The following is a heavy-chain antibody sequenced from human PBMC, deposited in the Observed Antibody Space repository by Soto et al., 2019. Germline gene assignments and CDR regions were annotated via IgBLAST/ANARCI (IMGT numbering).Heavy chain of an antibody. CDR2: IWYDGNNK. D-gene: IGHD2-21*01. J-gene: IGHJ4*02. CDR3: ARGLHSLFDY. CDR1: GFTFSSYG. Sequence: VGSLRLSCAASGFTFSSYGMHWVRQAPGKGLEWVAVIWYDGNNKYYADSVKGRFTISRDNSNNTLYVQMTSLRAEDTAVYYCARGLHSLFDYCGQRTLVTVSS. V-gene: IGHV3-33*01.